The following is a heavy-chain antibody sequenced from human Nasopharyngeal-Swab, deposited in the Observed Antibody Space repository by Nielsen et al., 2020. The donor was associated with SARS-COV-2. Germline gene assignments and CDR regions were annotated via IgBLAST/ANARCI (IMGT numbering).Heavy chain of an antibody. CDR1: GYTFTSYY. V-gene: IGHV1-46*01. D-gene: IGHD1-26*01. CDR3: ARDLGGSYQYFYYGMDV. J-gene: IGHJ6*02. CDR2: IKPSGGST. Sequence: ASVKVSCKAYGYTFTSYYMHWVRKATGQGLEWMGIIKPSGGSTSYAQKFQGRVTMTRDTSTSTVYMELSSLRSEDTAVYYCARDLGGSYQYFYYGMDVWGQGTTVTVSS.